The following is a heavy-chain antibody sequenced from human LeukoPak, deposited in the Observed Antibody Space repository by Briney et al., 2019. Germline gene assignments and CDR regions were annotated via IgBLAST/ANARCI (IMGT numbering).Heavy chain of an antibody. CDR2: IWYDGSKK. D-gene: IGHD5-24*01. Sequence: PGGSLRLSCAASGFTFSSNGMHWVRQAPGKGLDWVALIWYDGSKKYYADSVKGRFTISRDNSKNMLYLQMNSLRAEDTAVYYCAKDASAEMATIWAYYFDYWGQGTLVTVSS. CDR1: GFTFSSNG. V-gene: IGHV3-30*02. CDR3: AKDASAEMATIWAYYFDY. J-gene: IGHJ4*02.